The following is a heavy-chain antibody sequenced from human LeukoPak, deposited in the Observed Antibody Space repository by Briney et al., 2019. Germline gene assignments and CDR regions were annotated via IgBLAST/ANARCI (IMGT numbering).Heavy chain of an antibody. Sequence: TSETLSLACSVSGGSISSDYWSWIRQPPGKGLEWIGYMYYTGSTNYNPSFKSRVTISVDTSKNQFSLRLSTVTAADTAVFYCARRKSRSYFASWGQGTLVTVSS. CDR1: GGSISSDY. CDR2: MYYTGST. J-gene: IGHJ4*02. V-gene: IGHV4-59*08. D-gene: IGHD2/OR15-2a*01. CDR3: ARRKSRSYFAS.